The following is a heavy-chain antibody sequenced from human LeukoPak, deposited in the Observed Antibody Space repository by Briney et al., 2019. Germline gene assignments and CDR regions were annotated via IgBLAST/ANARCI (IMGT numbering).Heavy chain of an antibody. V-gene: IGHV3-21*01. CDR2: ISSSSYI. CDR1: GFTFSSYS. Sequence: GGPLRLSCAASGFTFSSYSMNWVRQAPGKGLEWVSSISSSSYIYYADSVKGRFTISRDNAKNSLYLQMNSLRAEDTAVYYCVLGRSRSFDYWGQGTLVTVSS. D-gene: IGHD6-13*01. CDR3: VLGRSRSFDY. J-gene: IGHJ4*02.